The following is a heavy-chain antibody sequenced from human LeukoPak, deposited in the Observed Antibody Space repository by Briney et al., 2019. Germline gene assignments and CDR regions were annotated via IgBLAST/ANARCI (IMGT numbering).Heavy chain of an antibody. Sequence: GGSLRLSCAASGFTVSRYYMNWVRQAPGKGLEWLSVIYTGGNTYYPDSVKGRFTMSRDNSKNTVYLQLNSLRAEDAAVYYCARMIASGSFFDYWGQGTLVTVSA. CDR2: IYTGGNT. J-gene: IGHJ4*02. D-gene: IGHD3-10*01. V-gene: IGHV3-66*01. CDR3: ARMIASGSFFDY. CDR1: GFTVSRYY.